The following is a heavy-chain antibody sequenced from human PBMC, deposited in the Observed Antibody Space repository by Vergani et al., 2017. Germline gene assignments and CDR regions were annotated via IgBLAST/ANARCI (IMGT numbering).Heavy chain of an antibody. CDR1: GYTFTSYA. CDR3: ARSGIYGDYSYAFDI. D-gene: IGHD4-17*01. V-gene: IGHV1-3*01. CDR2: INAGNGNT. J-gene: IGHJ3*02. Sequence: QVQLVQSGAEVKKPGASVKVSCKASGYTFTSYAMHWVRQAPGQRLEWMGWINAGNGNTKYSQKFQGRVTITRDTSASTAYMERSSLRSEDTAVYYCARSGIYGDYSYAFDIWGQGTMVTVSS.